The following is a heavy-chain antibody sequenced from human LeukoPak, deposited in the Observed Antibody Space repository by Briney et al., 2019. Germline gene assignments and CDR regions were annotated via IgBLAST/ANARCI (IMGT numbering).Heavy chain of an antibody. D-gene: IGHD5-18*01. J-gene: IGHJ4*02. CDR1: GGSFSGYY. V-gene: IGHV4-34*01. CDR2: INHSGST. Sequence: SETLSLTCAVYGGSFSGYYWSWIRQPPGKGLEWIGEINHSGSTNYNPSLKSRVTISVDTSKNQFSLKLSSVTAADTAVYYCASGYRYGRFDYWGQGTLVTVSS. CDR3: ASGYRYGRFDY.